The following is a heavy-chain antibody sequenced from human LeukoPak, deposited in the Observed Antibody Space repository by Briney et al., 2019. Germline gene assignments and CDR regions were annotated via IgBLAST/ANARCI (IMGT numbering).Heavy chain of an antibody. CDR2: ISWNSGSI. J-gene: IGHJ4*02. V-gene: IGHV3-9*01. CDR1: GFTFDDYA. D-gene: IGHD4-23*01. Sequence: PGGSLRLSCAASGFTFDDYAMYWVRQAPGKGLEWVADISWNSGSIGYADSVKGRFTISRDNARNSLYLQVNSLRVEDTALYYCAKDRGGNGVVDSWGQGTLVTVSS. CDR3: AKDRGGNGVVDS.